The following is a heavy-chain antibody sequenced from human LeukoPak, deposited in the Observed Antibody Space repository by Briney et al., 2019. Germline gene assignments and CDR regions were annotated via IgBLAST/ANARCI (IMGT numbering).Heavy chain of an antibody. V-gene: IGHV3-23*01. CDR2: ITSGGGTT. J-gene: IGHJ4*02. CDR3: ARDPPRAAWVFDY. Sequence: HTGGSLRLSCAASGFTFSNYAMSWVRQAPGKALEWVSAITSGGGTTYYAGSVKGRFTISRDNSKNTLYLQMNSLRAEDTAVYYCARDPPRAAWVFDYWGQGTLVSVSP. D-gene: IGHD6-25*01. CDR1: GFTFSNYA.